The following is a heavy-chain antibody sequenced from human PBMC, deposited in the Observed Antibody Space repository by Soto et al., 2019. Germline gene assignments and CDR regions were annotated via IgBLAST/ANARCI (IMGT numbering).Heavy chain of an antibody. J-gene: IGHJ4*02. CDR1: GFPFSFYS. CDR2: ITSTSSAI. Sequence: PGGSLRLSCAVSGFPFSFYSMNWVRQAPGKGLEWISYITSTSSAINYADSVRGRFTISRDNAMRSLFLHMNSLRDEDTAVYYCARDGKGAAYTHGPYYFDYWGQGALVTVSS. V-gene: IGHV3-48*02. CDR3: ARDGKGAAYTHGPYYFDY. D-gene: IGHD1-1*01.